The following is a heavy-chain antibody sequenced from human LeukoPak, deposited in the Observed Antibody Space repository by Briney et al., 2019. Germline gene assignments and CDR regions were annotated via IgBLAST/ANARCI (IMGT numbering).Heavy chain of an antibody. V-gene: IGHV3-53*01. CDR3: ARDHGGDSTAYTDY. D-gene: IGHD3-22*01. Sequence: GGSLRLSCAASGFTVSSNYMSWVRQAPGKGLERVSVIYSGGSAYHAASVKGRFTISRDNSKTTLYLKMNSLRAEDTAVYYCARDHGGDSTAYTDYWGQGPLVTVSS. CDR2: IYSGGSA. J-gene: IGHJ4*02. CDR1: GFTVSSNY.